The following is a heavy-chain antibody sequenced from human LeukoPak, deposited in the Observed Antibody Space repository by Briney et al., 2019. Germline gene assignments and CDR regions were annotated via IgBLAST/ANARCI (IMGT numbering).Heavy chain of an antibody. V-gene: IGHV4-38-2*01. CDR2: IYHSGST. D-gene: IGHD2-2*01. Sequence: SETLSLTCAVSGYSISSGYYWGWIRQPPGKGLEWIGSIYHSGSTYYNPSLKSRVTISVDTSKNQFSLKLSSATAADTAVYYCARHPQGYCSSTSCENDAFDIWGQGTMVTVSS. CDR1: GYSISSGYY. CDR3: ARHPQGYCSSTSCENDAFDI. J-gene: IGHJ3*02.